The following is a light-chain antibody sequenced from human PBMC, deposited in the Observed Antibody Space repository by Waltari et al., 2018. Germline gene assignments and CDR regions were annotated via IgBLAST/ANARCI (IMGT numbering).Light chain of an antibody. Sequence: EIVMTQSPATLSVSPGESANLSCRASQSIRRNLAWYQQKPGQAPRLLIYGASTRATGVPARFSGSGSGTEFILTISSLQSEDFAVYYCQQYNAWPPWTFGQGTKVEIK. CDR1: QSIRRN. J-gene: IGKJ1*01. CDR3: QQYNAWPPWT. CDR2: GAS. V-gene: IGKV3-15*01.